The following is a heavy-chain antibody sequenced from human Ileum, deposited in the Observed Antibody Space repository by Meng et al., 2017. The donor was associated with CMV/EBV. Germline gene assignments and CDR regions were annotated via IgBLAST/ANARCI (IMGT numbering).Heavy chain of an antibody. V-gene: IGHV4-39*01. Sequence: ISSSSYSWGWILQPTGKGLEWIGSVYYSGSTYYNPSLKSRVTISIDTSKNQFSLKLNSVTAADTAVYYCVRHGSSSSSLVWSYYFDYWGQGTLVTVSS. J-gene: IGHJ4*02. CDR3: VRHGSSSSSLVWSYYFDY. CDR1: ISSSSYS. CDR2: VYYSGST. D-gene: IGHD6-6*01.